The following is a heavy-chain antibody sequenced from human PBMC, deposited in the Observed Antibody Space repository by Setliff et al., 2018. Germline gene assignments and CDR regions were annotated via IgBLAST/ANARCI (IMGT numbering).Heavy chain of an antibody. V-gene: IGHV4-34*01. D-gene: IGHD3-3*01. CDR3: ARHGLQFLEWLSAFDY. J-gene: IGHJ4*02. CDR1: GGSFSGYY. CDR2: IYHSAST. Sequence: PSETLSLTCAVYGGSFSGYYGGWIRQPPGTGLEWIGNIYHSASTYYNPSRKSRVTISVDTSKNQFSLKLTSVTAADTAVYYCARHGLQFLEWLSAFDYWGQGTLVTVSS.